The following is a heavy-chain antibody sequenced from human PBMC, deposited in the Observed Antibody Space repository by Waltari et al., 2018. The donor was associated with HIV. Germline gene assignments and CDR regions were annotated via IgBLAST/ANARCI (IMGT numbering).Heavy chain of an antibody. Sequence: EVQLVESGGGLVQPGGSLRLSCAASGFTFSSYWMSWVRQAPGKGLGWVAKKKQDGSEKYYVDSVKGRFTNSRDNAKNSLYLQMNSLRAEDTAVYYCARITIFGVVNDYGMDVWGQGTTVTVSS. V-gene: IGHV3-7*01. CDR3: ARITIFGVVNDYGMDV. CDR2: KKQDGSEK. J-gene: IGHJ6*02. CDR1: GFTFSSYW. D-gene: IGHD3-3*01.